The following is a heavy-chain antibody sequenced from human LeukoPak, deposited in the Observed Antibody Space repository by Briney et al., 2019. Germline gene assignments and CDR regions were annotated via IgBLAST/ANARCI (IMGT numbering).Heavy chain of an antibody. Sequence: GGSLRLSCAASGFTVSSNYMSWVRQAPGKGLEWVSVIYSGGSTYYADSVKGRFTISRDNSKNTLYLQMSSLRAEDTAVYYCARAGGNPPGWYFDLWGRGTLVTVSS. V-gene: IGHV3-53*01. CDR2: IYSGGST. J-gene: IGHJ2*01. D-gene: IGHD4-23*01. CDR1: GFTVSSNY. CDR3: ARAGGNPPGWYFDL.